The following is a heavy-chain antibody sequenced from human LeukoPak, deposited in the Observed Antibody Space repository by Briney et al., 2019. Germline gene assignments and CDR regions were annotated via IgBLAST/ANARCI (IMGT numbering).Heavy chain of an antibody. J-gene: IGHJ5*02. D-gene: IGHD3-10*01. V-gene: IGHV4-59*01. Sequence: PSETLSLTCAVSGGSIGSYYWSWIRQPPGKGLEWIGYIHDSGSTKYNPSLKSRVTMSVDTSRNHLSLKLTSVTAADTAVYYCARGRSGGEWFDPWGQGTLVTVSS. CDR2: IHDSGST. CDR3: ARGRSGGEWFDP. CDR1: GGSIGSYY.